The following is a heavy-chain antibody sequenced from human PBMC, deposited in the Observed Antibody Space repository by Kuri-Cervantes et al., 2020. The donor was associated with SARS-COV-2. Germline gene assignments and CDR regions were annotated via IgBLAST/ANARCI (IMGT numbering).Heavy chain of an antibody. V-gene: IGHV4-59*08. Sequence: SETLSLTCTVSGGSISSYYWSWIRQPPGKGLEWIGEINNSGSTNYNPSLKSRVTISVDTSKNQFSLKLSSVTAAYTAVYYCARHSPEIDYWGQGTLVTVSS. J-gene: IGHJ4*02. CDR1: GGSISSYY. CDR3: ARHSPEIDY. CDR2: INNSGST.